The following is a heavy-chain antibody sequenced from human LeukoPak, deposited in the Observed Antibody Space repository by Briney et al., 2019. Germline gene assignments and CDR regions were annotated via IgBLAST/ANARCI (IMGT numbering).Heavy chain of an antibody. Sequence: GGSLRLSCAASGFTFGSYGMHWVRQAPGKGLEWVAVISYDGSNKYYADSVKGRFTISRDNSKNTLYLQMNSLRAEDTAVYYCAKDGGIAATLYYYYYYMDVWGKGTTVTVSS. J-gene: IGHJ6*03. CDR3: AKDGGIAATLYYYYYYMDV. V-gene: IGHV3-30*18. CDR2: ISYDGSNK. D-gene: IGHD6-13*01. CDR1: GFTFGSYG.